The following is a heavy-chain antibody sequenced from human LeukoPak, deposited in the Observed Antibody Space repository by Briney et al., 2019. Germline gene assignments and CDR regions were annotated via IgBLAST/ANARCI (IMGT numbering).Heavy chain of an antibody. V-gene: IGHV4-31*03. CDR3: ARVVLGSSSPDCWFDP. D-gene: IGHD6-6*01. CDR1: GGSISSGGYY. Sequence: SETLSLTCTVSGGSISSGGYYWSWIRQHPGKGLEWIGYIYYSGSTYYNPSLKSRVTISVDTSKNQFSLKLSSVTAADTAVYYCARVVLGSSSPDCWFDPWGQGTLVTVSS. CDR2: IYYSGST. J-gene: IGHJ5*02.